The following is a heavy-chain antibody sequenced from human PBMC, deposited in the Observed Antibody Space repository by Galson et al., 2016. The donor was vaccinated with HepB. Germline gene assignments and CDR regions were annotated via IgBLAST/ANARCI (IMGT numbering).Heavy chain of an antibody. J-gene: IGHJ4*02. CDR2: ISDSGETT. CDR1: GFRFSSHG. D-gene: IGHD1-26*01. CDR3: ALWVGTTGFHH. Sequence: SLRLSCAASGFRFSSHGLSWVRQAPGQGLEWIAIISDSGETTVYLESVKGRFTISRDNSKNTVYLQMDSLRAEDTAVYYCALWVGTTGFHHWGQGTLVTVSS. V-gene: IGHV3-23*01.